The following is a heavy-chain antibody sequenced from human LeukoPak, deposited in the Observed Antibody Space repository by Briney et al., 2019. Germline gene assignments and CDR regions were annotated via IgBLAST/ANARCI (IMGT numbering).Heavy chain of an antibody. CDR2: IYTSGST. CDR1: GGSISSYY. V-gene: IGHV4-4*07. J-gene: IGHJ3*02. CDR3: ARAAFTPAAPPDAFDI. D-gene: IGHD2-2*01. Sequence: SETLSLACTVSGGSISSYYWSWIRQPAGKGLEWIGRIYTSGSTNYNPSLKSRVTMSVDTPKNQFSLKLSSVTAADTAVYYCARAAFTPAAPPDAFDIWGQGTMVTVSS.